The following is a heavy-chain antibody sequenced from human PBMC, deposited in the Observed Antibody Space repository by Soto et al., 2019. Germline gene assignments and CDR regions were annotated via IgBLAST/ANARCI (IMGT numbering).Heavy chain of an antibody. CDR3: ARGLAVADSYGMEV. J-gene: IGHJ6*02. CDR2: INPILGIT. D-gene: IGHD6-19*01. V-gene: IGHV1-69*04. Sequence: QVQLVQSGPEVKKPGSSVKVSCKVSGGTFSNDVINWVRHVPGQGLEWMAKINPILGITNSAQKFQGRATITADKSTNTAYMELSSLESKDTAVYYCARGLAVADSYGMEVWGQGTRVTVSS. CDR1: GGTFSNDV.